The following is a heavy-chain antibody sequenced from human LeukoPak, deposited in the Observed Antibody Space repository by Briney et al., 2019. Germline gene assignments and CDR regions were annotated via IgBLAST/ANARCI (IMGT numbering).Heavy chain of an antibody. Sequence: SETLSLTCTVSGGSISSYYWSWIRQPPGKGLEWIGYIYYSGTTNYNPSLKSRVTISVDTSKNQFSLKLSSVAAADTAVYYCARGRPRNDYGGNLCIQDYWGQGTLVTVSS. CDR2: IYYSGTT. D-gene: IGHD4-17*01. V-gene: IGHV4-59*12. CDR3: ARGRPRNDYGGNLCIQDY. J-gene: IGHJ4*02. CDR1: GGSISSYY.